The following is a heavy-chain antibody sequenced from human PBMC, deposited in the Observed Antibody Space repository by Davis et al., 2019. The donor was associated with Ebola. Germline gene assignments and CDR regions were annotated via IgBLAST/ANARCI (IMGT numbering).Heavy chain of an antibody. J-gene: IGHJ2*01. Sequence: PSETLSFTCAASGFTFTDYYMGWIRQAPGKGLEWVSYISGDSLYTNYADSVRGRLTISRDDAKNSLYLQMNSLRAEDTALYYCAKDKTTVTQYWYFDLWGRGTLVTVSS. CDR1: GFTFTDYY. CDR2: ISGDSLYT. D-gene: IGHD4-17*01. V-gene: IGHV3-11*06. CDR3: AKDKTTVTQYWYFDL.